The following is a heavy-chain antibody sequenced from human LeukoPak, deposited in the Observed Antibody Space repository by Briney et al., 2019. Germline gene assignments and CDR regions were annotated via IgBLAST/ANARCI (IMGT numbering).Heavy chain of an antibody. J-gene: IGHJ4*02. Sequence: SETLSLTCTVSGDSISNPDSYWGWSRQSPGTGPEWIGNIYYTGSTYHHPSLNGRVTISIDTSRNQFSLKMTSVTAADTAVYYCARVTADWRIVWGQGTLVTVSS. V-gene: IGHV4-39*07. CDR2: IYYTGST. CDR3: ARVTADWRIV. D-gene: IGHD3-9*01. CDR1: GDSISNPDSY.